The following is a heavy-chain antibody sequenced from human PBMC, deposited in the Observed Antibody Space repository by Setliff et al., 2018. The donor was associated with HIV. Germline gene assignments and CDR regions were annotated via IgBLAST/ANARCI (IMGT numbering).Heavy chain of an antibody. CDR3: ARHSITLVVGVPERDDAFDI. D-gene: IGHD3-22*01. V-gene: IGHV4-59*08. Sequence: PSETLSLTCTVSGDSIRGYYWSWIRQPPGKGLEWMGYVFYTGFAAYNPSLKSRLTISVDTSKNQFSLKLSSVTAADTAVYYCARHSITLVVGVPERDDAFDIWGQGTMVTVSS. CDR1: GDSIRGYY. CDR2: VFYTGFA. J-gene: IGHJ3*02.